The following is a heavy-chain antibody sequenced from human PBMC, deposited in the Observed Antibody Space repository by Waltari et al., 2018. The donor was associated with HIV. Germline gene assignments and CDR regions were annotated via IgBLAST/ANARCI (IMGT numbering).Heavy chain of an antibody. Sequence: QVQLVQSGAEVKKPGASVKVSCKASGYTFTSYAMHWVRQAPGQRLEWMGWINAGNGNTKYSQKFQGRVTITRDTSASTAYMELSSLRSEDTAVYYCARVSFRSQYYYDSNEYNWFDPWGQGTLVTVSS. V-gene: IGHV1-3*01. D-gene: IGHD3-22*01. CDR2: INAGNGNT. CDR1: GYTFTSYA. CDR3: ARVSFRSQYYYDSNEYNWFDP. J-gene: IGHJ5*02.